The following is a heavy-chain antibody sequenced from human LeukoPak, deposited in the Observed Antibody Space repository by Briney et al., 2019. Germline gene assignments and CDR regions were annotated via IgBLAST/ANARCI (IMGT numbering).Heavy chain of an antibody. J-gene: IGHJ3*02. D-gene: IGHD3-22*01. Sequence: SETLSLTCTVSGGSISSYYWSWIRQPPGKGLEWIGYIYYSGSTNCNPSLKSRVTISVDTSKNQFSLKLSSVTAADTAVYYCARDSTYYYDSSGYAFDIWGQGTMVTVSS. CDR2: IYYSGST. V-gene: IGHV4-59*01. CDR3: ARDSTYYYDSSGYAFDI. CDR1: GGSISSYY.